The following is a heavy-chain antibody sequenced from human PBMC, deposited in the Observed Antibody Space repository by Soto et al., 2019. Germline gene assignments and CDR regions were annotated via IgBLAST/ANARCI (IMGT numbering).Heavy chain of an antibody. D-gene: IGHD4-17*01. V-gene: IGHV3-74*01. Sequence: TGGSLRLSCAASGFSLSDYWMHWVRQVPGRGLVWVSRICVSGYNTKYADSVKGRFTISRDNSRNTLYLQMNSLRVDDTAVYYCARDPNGDYVGAFDIWGQGTMVTVS. CDR3: ARDPNGDYVGAFDI. CDR2: ICVSGYNT. CDR1: GFSLSDYW. J-gene: IGHJ3*02.